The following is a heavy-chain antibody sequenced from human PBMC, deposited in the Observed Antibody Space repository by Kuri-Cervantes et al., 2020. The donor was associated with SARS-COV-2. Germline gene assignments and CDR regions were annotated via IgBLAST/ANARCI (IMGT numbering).Heavy chain of an antibody. CDR2: ASTYNDKR. J-gene: IGHJ4*02. D-gene: IGHD3-10*01. CDR1: GYPFTSYG. Sequence: ASVKVSCKTSGYPFTSYGITWVRQAPGQGLEWMGWASTYNDKRNLAQKVQDRVTLTTDTSTRTAYMELRSLTSNDTAVYYCARERRSLLWFGEFFDYWGQGTLVTVSS. CDR3: ARERRSLLWFGEFFDY. V-gene: IGHV1-18*01.